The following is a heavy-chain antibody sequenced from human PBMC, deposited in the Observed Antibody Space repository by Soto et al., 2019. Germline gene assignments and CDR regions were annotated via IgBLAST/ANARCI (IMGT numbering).Heavy chain of an antibody. D-gene: IGHD2-8*01. V-gene: IGHV4-34*01. CDR2: INHSGST. CDR1: GGSFSGYY. J-gene: IGHJ4*02. CDR3: ARAYCTNGVCYPRPYYFDY. Sequence: PSETLSLTCAVYGGSFSGYYWSWIRQPPGKGLEWIGEINHSGSTNYNPSLKSRVTISVDTSKNQFSLKLSSVTAADTAVYYCARAYCTNGVCYPRPYYFDYWGQGTLFTVSS.